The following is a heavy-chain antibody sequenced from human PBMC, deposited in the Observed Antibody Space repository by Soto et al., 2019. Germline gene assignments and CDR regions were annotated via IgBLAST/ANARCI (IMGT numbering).Heavy chain of an antibody. D-gene: IGHD2-2*01. V-gene: IGHV3-48*01. Sequence: GGSLRLSCAASGFTFSSYSMNWVRQAPGKGLEWVSYISSSSSTIYYADSVKGRFTISRDNAKNSLYLQMNSLRAEDTAVYYCARVACSSTSCQLYYYYYYMDVWGKGTTVTVSS. J-gene: IGHJ6*03. CDR1: GFTFSSYS. CDR2: ISSSSSTI. CDR3: ARVACSSTSCQLYYYYYYMDV.